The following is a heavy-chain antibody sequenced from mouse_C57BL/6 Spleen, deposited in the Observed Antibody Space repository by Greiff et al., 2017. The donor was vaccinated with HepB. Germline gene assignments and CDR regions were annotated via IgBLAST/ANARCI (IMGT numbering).Heavy chain of an antibody. CDR2: INYDGSST. CDR1: GFTFSDYY. CDR3: ARDLDYNYFDY. D-gene: IGHD2-12*01. J-gene: IGHJ2*01. V-gene: IGHV5-16*01. Sequence: EVKLVESEGGLVQPGSSMKLSCTASGFTFSDYYMAWVRQVPEKGLEWVANINYDGSSTYYLDSLKSRFIISRDNAKNILYLQMSSLKSEDTATYYCARDLDYNYFDYWGQGTTLTVSS.